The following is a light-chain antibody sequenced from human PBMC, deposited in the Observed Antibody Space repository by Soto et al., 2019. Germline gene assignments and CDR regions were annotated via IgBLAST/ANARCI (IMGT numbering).Light chain of an antibody. CDR1: ISNIGSNT. Sequence: QSLLTQPPSASGTPGQRVTISCSGSISNIGSNTVNWYQQLPGTAPKLLIYSNNQRPSLVPDRFSGSKSGTSASLAISGLQSEDEADYYCAAWDDSLNGYVFGTGTKVTVL. V-gene: IGLV1-44*01. CDR2: SNN. J-gene: IGLJ1*01. CDR3: AAWDDSLNGYV.